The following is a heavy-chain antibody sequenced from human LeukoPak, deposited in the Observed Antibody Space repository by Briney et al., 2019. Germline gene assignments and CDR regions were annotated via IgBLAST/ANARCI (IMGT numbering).Heavy chain of an antibody. CDR1: GFTFSSYS. D-gene: IGHD5-12*01. CDR2: IGSSSSYI. J-gene: IGHJ5*02. Sequence: GGSLRLSCAASGFTFSSYSMNWVRQAPGKGLEWVSSIGSSSSYIYYADSVKGRFTISRDNAKNSLYLQMNSLRAEDTAVYYCARNRKAGYSGYSNWFDPWGQGTLVTVSS. CDR3: ARNRKAGYSGYSNWFDP. V-gene: IGHV3-21*01.